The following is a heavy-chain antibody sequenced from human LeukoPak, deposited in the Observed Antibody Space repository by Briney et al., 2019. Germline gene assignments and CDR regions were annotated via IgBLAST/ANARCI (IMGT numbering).Heavy chain of an antibody. CDR3: ARARATVRPDY. CDR1: GFTFSIYR. V-gene: IGHV3-21*01. CDR2: ISSSSSYI. J-gene: IGHJ4*02. D-gene: IGHD1-26*01. Sequence: GGSLSLSCAASGFTFSIYRMNWVRQAQGKGREWVSSISSSSSYIYYADSGKGRFTISRDNSKNSLYLQMNSLRAEDTAVYYCARARATVRPDYWGQGTLVTVSS.